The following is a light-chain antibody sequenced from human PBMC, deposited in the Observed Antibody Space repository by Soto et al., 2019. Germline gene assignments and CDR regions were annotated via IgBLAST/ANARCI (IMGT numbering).Light chain of an antibody. J-gene: IGLJ1*01. CDR2: DVS. CDR1: SSDVGGYNY. Sequence: QSVLTQPASVSGSPGQSITFSCTGTSSDVGGYNYVSWYQQHPGKAPKLMIYDVSNRPSGVSNRFSGSKSGNTASLTISGLQAEDEADYYCSSYTSSSTFYVFGTGTKVTVL. V-gene: IGLV2-14*01. CDR3: SSYTSSSTFYV.